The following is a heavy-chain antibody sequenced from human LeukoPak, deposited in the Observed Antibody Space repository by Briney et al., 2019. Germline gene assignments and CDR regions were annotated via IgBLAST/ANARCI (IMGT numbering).Heavy chain of an antibody. CDR3: AKTTTGYSSGRYPAWPIDY. V-gene: IGHV3-23*01. Sequence: RGSLRLSCAASGFTFSSYSMNWVRQAPGKGLEWVSGIFGSGGSAHYADSVKGRFTISRDNSKNTVYLQMDSLRAEDTAIYYCAKTTTGYSSGRYPAWPIDYWGQGTLVTVSS. J-gene: IGHJ4*02. D-gene: IGHD2-15*01. CDR1: GFTFSSYS. CDR2: IFGSGGSA.